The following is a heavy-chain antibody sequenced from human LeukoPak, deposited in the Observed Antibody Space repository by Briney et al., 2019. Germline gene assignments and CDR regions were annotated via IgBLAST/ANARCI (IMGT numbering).Heavy chain of an antibody. Sequence: ASVTVSCKASGYTFTSYGISWVRQAPGQGLEWMGWISAYNGNTNYAQKLQGRVTITTDTSTSTAYMELRSLRSDDTAVYYCARVAVLWFGESPGYYYMDVWGKGTTVTISS. CDR3: ARVAVLWFGESPGYYYMDV. CDR1: GYTFTSYG. D-gene: IGHD3-10*01. V-gene: IGHV1-18*01. CDR2: ISAYNGNT. J-gene: IGHJ6*03.